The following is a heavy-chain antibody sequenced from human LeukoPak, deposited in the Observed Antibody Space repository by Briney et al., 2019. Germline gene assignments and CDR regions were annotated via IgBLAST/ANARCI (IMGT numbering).Heavy chain of an antibody. V-gene: IGHV3-23*01. CDR1: GFTFSSYA. Sequence: PGGSLRLSCAASGFTFSSYAMSWVRQPPGTGQEWVSAISGSGGSTYCADSVNGRFTIPRDNSKNTLYLQMNSLSAEDTAGYYCAKEWNGGNCRGYFYMDVWRESTTDTVSS. CDR2: ISGSGGST. J-gene: IGHJ6*03. D-gene: IGHD4-23*01. CDR3: AKEWNGGNCRGYFYMDV.